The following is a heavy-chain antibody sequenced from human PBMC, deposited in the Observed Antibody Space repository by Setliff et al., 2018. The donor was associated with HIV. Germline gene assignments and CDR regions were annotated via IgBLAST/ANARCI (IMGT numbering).Heavy chain of an antibody. CDR1: GISINGYY. V-gene: IGHV4-4*08. Sequence: SETLSLTCSVSGISINGYYWSWIRQSPRTRLEWIASIETTGTVNYSPSLKSRVSISLDPSRSQFSLTLRSVTAADTAVYYCARVPSAGVRGRPDLYHWFDPWGQGTLVTVSS. D-gene: IGHD3-3*01. CDR3: ARVPSAGVRGRPDLYHWFDP. CDR2: IETTGTV. J-gene: IGHJ5*02.